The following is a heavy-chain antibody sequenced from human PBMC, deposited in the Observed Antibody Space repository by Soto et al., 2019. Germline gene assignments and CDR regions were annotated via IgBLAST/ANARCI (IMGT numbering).Heavy chain of an antibody. CDR3: ATLTVSYVDIVSSTTRGYFDH. V-gene: IGHV5-51*01. CDR1: GYNFNTYW. CDR2: IYPGDSDT. J-gene: IGHJ4*02. Sequence: PGESLKISCEGSGYNFNTYWIGWVRQMPGKGLEWMALIYPGDSDTRYSPSFEGQVTLSVDRSISTAYLQWSSLKASDTAIYYCATLTVSYVDIVSSTTRGYFDHWGQGTLVTVSS. D-gene: IGHD5-12*01.